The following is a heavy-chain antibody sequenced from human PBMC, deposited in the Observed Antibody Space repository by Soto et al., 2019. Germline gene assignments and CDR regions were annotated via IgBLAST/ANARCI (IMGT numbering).Heavy chain of an antibody. CDR3: ARVLGVRDSGWYYFDY. D-gene: IGHD6-19*01. Sequence: QVQLVQSGAEVKKPGASVKVSCKASGYTFTSYYVHWVRQAPGQGLEWMGIINPSGGSTSYAQKFQGRVTMTRDTSTSTVYMELSSLRSEDTAVYYCARVLGVRDSGWYYFDYWGQGTLVTVSS. V-gene: IGHV1-46*01. J-gene: IGHJ4*02. CDR2: INPSGGST. CDR1: GYTFTSYY.